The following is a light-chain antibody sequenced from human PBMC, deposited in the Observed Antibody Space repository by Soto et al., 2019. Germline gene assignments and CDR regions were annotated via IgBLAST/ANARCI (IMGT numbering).Light chain of an antibody. V-gene: IGLV2-14*02. CDR3: SSFTNTNSLEDWV. CDR2: EVD. J-gene: IGLJ3*02. CDR1: SSDVGTYNL. Sequence: QSALTQPASVSGSPGQSITISCTGTSSDVGTYNLVSWYQQHPGRAPKLIIYEVDSRTSGISDRFSGSKSGNTASLTISGLQPEDEAEYYCSSFTNTNSLEDWVFGGGTKLTVL.